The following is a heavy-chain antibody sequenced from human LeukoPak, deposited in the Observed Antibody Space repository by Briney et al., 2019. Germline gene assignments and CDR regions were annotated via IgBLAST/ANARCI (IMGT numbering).Heavy chain of an antibody. CDR3: ARHSIEYTSSCAVSL. CDR1: GXXXXNYW. V-gene: IGHV5-51*01. D-gene: IGHD6-6*01. Sequence: GESLKISCKGSGXXXXNYWRXXXRXMPGKGLEWMGIIYHGDSDTRYSPSFQGQVTISADKSINTAYLQWSSMKASDTAMYYCARHSIEYTSSCAVSLWGRGTLVTVSS. CDR2: IYHGDSDT. J-gene: IGHJ3*01.